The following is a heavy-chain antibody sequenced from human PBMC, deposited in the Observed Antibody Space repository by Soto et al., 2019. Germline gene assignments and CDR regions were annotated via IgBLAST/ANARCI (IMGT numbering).Heavy chain of an antibody. CDR2: ISAYNANT. CDR1: GYTFTSYG. J-gene: IGHJ4*02. CDR3: ARDRLGATGDY. V-gene: IGHV1-18*01. Sequence: GASVKVSCKASGYTFTSYGISWVRQAPGQGLEWMGWISAYNANTNYAQKLQGRVTMTTDTSTSTSYMELRSLRSDDTAVYFCARDRLGATGDYWGQGTLVTVSP. D-gene: IGHD1-26*01.